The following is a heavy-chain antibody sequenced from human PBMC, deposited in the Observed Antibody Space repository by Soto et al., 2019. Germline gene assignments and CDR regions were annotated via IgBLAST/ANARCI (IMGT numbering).Heavy chain of an antibody. D-gene: IGHD2-15*01. CDR2: ISGSGSHI. J-gene: IGHJ6*02. CDR1: GCIFSRYY. CDR3: ATARPDIVMVVGATPRYYGMVV. V-gene: IGHV3-11*01. Sequence: PGGSLRLSCAASGCIFSRYYMTWIRQAPGKGLECVSYISGSGSHIYYADSVNGRFTISRDNAKNSLYLQLNSLRVEDAAVYYCATARPDIVMVVGATPRYYGMVVSGQGTTVTVS.